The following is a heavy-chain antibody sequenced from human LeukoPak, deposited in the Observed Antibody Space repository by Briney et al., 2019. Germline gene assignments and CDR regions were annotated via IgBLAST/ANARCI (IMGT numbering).Heavy chain of an antibody. Sequence: SETLSLTCTVSGGSISSGDYYWSWIRQPPGKGLEWIGYIYYSGSTYYNPSLKSRVTILVDTSKNQFSLKLSSVTAADTAVYYCARVVWYYYGSGNWFDPWGQGTLVTVSS. V-gene: IGHV4-30-4*08. CDR1: GGSISSGDYY. CDR2: IYYSGST. J-gene: IGHJ5*02. D-gene: IGHD3-10*01. CDR3: ARVVWYYYGSGNWFDP.